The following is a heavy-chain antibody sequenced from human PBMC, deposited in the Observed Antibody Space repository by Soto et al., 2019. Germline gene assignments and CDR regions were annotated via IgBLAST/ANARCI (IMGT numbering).Heavy chain of an antibody. J-gene: IGHJ4*02. CDR1: GFTFSSYA. CDR3: AKWAGRYYDSSGYYYFDY. V-gene: IGHV3-23*01. CDR2: SSGSGGST. D-gene: IGHD3-22*01. Sequence: GGSLRLSCAASGFTFSSYAMSWVRQAQGKGLEWVSASSGSGGSTYYADSVKGRFTISRDNSKNTLYLQMNSLRAEDTAVYYCAKWAGRYYDSSGYYYFDYWGQGTLVTVSS.